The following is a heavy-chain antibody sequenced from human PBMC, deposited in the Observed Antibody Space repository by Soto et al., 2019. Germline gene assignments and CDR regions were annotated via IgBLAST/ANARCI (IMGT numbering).Heavy chain of an antibody. J-gene: IGHJ4*02. D-gene: IGHD3-3*01. CDR1: GGSISNYF. CDR3: ARGGQDFWSGPFDY. Sequence: ETLSLTCTVSGGSISNYFCNWIRQPAGKGLEWIGRIDNSGSTNYNPSLKSRITMSADTSRNQFSLKLNSVTAAATAVYYCARGGQDFWSGPFDYWGQGALVTVSS. CDR2: IDNSGST. V-gene: IGHV4-4*07.